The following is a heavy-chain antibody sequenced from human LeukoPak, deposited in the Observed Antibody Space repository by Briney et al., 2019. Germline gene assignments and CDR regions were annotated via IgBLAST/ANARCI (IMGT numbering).Heavy chain of an antibody. V-gene: IGHV1-18*04. J-gene: IGHJ4*02. Sequence: ASVKVSCKASGYTFTSYGISWVRQAPGQGLEWMGWISAHNGNTNYAQKLQGRVTMTTDTSTSTAYMELRSLRSDDTAVYYCARDPAPHYGSGSYFDYWGQGTLVTVSS. CDR1: GYTFTSYG. CDR2: ISAHNGNT. D-gene: IGHD3-10*01. CDR3: ARDPAPHYGSGSYFDY.